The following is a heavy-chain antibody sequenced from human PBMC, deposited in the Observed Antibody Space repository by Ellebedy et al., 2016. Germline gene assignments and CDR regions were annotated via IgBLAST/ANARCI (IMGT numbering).Heavy chain of an antibody. CDR3: ARPGSTSGWYYFDY. CDR1: GGSISSYY. CDR2: IYYSGST. Sequence: SETLSLTCTVSGGSISSYYWSWIRQPPGKGLEWIGYIYYSGSTNYNPSLKSRVTISVDTSKNQFSLKVTSVTATDTAVYYCARPGSTSGWYYFDYWGQGTLVTVSS. J-gene: IGHJ4*02. V-gene: IGHV4-59*08. D-gene: IGHD6-19*01.